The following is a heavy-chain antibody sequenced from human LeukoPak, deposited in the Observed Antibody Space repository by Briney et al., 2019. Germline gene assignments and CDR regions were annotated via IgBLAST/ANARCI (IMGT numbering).Heavy chain of an antibody. CDR1: GFTFSSFA. V-gene: IGHV3-23*01. J-gene: IGHJ6*02. CDR3: AKLTPYGDYTGMEYYYYGMDV. Sequence: PGGSLRLSCAASGFTFSSFAMSWVRQAPGKGLEWVSAISGSGGSTYYADSVKGRFTISRDNSKNTLYLQMYSLRAEHTAVYYCAKLTPYGDYTGMEYYYYGMDVWGQGTTVTVSS. D-gene: IGHD4-17*01. CDR2: ISGSGGST.